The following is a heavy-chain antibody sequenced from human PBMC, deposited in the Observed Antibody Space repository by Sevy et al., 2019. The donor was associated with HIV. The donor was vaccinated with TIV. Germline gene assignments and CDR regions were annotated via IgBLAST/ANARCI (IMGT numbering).Heavy chain of an antibody. CDR2: IDGDGSRT. CDR3: TKDLHMAATDY. Sequence: GGSLRLSCAASGFSFNTFWMHWVRQAPGKGLEWVSRIDGDGSRTNYAGSVEGRFTVSRDNTKNMVYLQMNSLRADDTALYYCTKDLHMAATDYWGQGTLVTVSS. CDR1: GFSFNTFW. D-gene: IGHD6-13*01. J-gene: IGHJ4*02. V-gene: IGHV3-74*01.